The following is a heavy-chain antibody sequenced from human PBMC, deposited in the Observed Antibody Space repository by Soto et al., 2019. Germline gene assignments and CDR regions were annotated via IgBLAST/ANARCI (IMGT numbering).Heavy chain of an antibody. J-gene: IGHJ6*02. CDR2: ISPGGST. V-gene: IGHV4-4*02. CDR3: ARDDHIVVVPTSLCAIDV. D-gene: IGHD2-2*01. Sequence: QVQLQESGAGLVMYSEPLCLTCAVFGGSISSNNWWCGVLQHPGKGLEWLGEISPGGSTHYNPSLKSRVTISLDKSKNQVSLKLTSVTAADSAVYYCARDDHIVVVPTSLCAIDVWGQVTTVTVSS. CDR1: GGSISSNNW.